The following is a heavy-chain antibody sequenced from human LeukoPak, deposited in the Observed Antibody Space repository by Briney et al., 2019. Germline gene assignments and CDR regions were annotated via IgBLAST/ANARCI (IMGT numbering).Heavy chain of an antibody. J-gene: IGHJ6*03. Sequence: PSQTLSLTCTVTGASVNSDSYYWSWIRQPPGQGLEWIGYIFNSGTTYYIPSLRSRVIISLDTSKNQFSLKMSSVTAADTAVYYCARRKCCHYMDVWGKGTTVTVSS. CDR3: ARRKCCHYMDV. CDR2: IFNSGTT. V-gene: IGHV4-30-4*08. D-gene: IGHD1-14*01. CDR1: GASVNSDSYY.